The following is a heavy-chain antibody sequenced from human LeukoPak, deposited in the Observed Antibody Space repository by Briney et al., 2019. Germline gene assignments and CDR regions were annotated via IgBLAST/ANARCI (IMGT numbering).Heavy chain of an antibody. D-gene: IGHD6-13*01. CDR2: IYYSGST. J-gene: IGHJ4*02. V-gene: IGHV4-59*08. CDR1: GGSISNYY. Sequence: KPSETLSLTCTVSGGSISNYYWSWIRQPPGKGLEWIGYIYYSGSTNYNPSLKSRVTISVDTSKNQFSLKLSPVTAADTAVYYCARRPIYSSFDYWGQGTLVTVSS. CDR3: ARRPIYSSFDY.